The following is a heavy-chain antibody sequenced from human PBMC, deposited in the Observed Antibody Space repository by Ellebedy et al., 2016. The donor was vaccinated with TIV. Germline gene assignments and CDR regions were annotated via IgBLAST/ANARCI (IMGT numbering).Heavy chain of an antibody. CDR2: IKSKTDGGTT. V-gene: IGHV3-15*01. J-gene: IGHJ4*02. Sequence: GESLKISCAASGFTFSNAWMSWVRQAPGKGLEWVGRIKSKTDGGTTDYAAPVKGRFTISRDDSKNTLYLQMNSLKTEDTAVYYCTTEGRIVGATTAFDYWGQGTLVTVSS. D-gene: IGHD1-26*01. CDR1: GFTFSNAW. CDR3: TTEGRIVGATTAFDY.